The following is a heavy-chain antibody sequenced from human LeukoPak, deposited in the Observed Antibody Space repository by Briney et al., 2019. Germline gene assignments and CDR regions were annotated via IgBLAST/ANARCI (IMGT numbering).Heavy chain of an antibody. Sequence: GGSLRLSCAVSGIIFSSYSMNWVRQAPGKGLEWVSYISSSGSTIYYADSVKGRFTISRDNAKNTVHLQMNSLRAEDTAVYYCVSFYETYWGRGTLVTVSS. CDR1: GIIFSSYS. CDR3: VSFYETY. D-gene: IGHD2/OR15-2a*01. CDR2: ISSSGSTI. J-gene: IGHJ4*02. V-gene: IGHV3-48*04.